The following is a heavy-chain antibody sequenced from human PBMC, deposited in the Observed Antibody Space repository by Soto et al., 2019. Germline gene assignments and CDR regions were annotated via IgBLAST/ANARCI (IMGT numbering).Heavy chain of an antibody. CDR2: IYYSGST. CDR1: GGSISSCDYY. CDR3: ARVRWTVAGPGHFDY. J-gene: IGHJ4*02. D-gene: IGHD6-19*01. V-gene: IGHV4-30-4*02. Sequence: PSETLSLTCTVSGGSISSCDYYWSWIRQPPGKGLEWIAYIYYSGSTYYNPSLKSRVTISVDTSKNQFSLKLSSVTAADTAVYYCARVRWTVAGPGHFDYWGQGTLVTVSS.